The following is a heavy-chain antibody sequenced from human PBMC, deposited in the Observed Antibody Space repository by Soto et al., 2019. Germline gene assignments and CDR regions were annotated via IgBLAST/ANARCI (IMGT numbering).Heavy chain of an antibody. CDR3: ARDMGYCSGGSCYLYYYYGMDV. D-gene: IGHD2-15*01. CDR2: INAGNGNT. J-gene: IGHJ6*02. CDR1: GYTFTSYA. V-gene: IGHV1-3*01. Sequence: ASVKVSCKASGYTFTSYAMHWVRQAPGQRLEWMGWINAGNGNTKYSQKFQGRVTITRDTSASTAYIELSSLRSEDTAVYYCARDMGYCSGGSCYLYYYYGMDVWGQGTTVTVSS.